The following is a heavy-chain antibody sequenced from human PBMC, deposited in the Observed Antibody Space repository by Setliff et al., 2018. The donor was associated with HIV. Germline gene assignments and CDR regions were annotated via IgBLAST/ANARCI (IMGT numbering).Heavy chain of an antibody. D-gene: IGHD2-21*02. Sequence: SETLSLTCTVSGGSFTSGRYYWTWIRQRPGHPGKGLEWIGYIHHSGPTYYTPSLHGRVTMSLDTSKSQFSLNLRAVTAADTAVYYCARTYCGGDCCWTYYYYGMDVWGQGTTVTVSS. J-gene: IGHJ6*02. V-gene: IGHV4-31*03. CDR3: ARTYCGGDCCWTYYYYGMDV. CDR1: GGSFTSGRYY. CDR2: IHHSGPT.